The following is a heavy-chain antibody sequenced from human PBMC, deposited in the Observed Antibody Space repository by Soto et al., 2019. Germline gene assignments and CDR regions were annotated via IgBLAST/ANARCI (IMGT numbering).Heavy chain of an antibody. Sequence: PSETLSLTCAVYGGSFSGYYWSWIRQPPGKGLEWIGEINHSGSTNYNPSLKSRVTISVDTSKNQFSLKLTSVTAADTAVYYCAGGGDWFDPWGQGTLVTVSS. CDR3: AGGGDWFDP. CDR1: GGSFSGYY. D-gene: IGHD3-16*01. J-gene: IGHJ5*02. V-gene: IGHV4-34*01. CDR2: INHSGST.